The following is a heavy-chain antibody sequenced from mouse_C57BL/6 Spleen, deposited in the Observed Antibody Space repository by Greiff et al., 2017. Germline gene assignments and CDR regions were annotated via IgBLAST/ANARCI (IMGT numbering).Heavy chain of an antibody. Sequence: EVQLQPSGPELVKPGASVKIPCKASGYTFTDYNMDWVKQSHGKSLEWIGEINPNNGGTIYNQKFKGKATLTVDKSSSTAYMELRSLTSEDTAVYYCSSRIYSLYAMDYWGQGTSVTVSS. CDR3: SSRIYSLYAMDY. J-gene: IGHJ4*01. V-gene: IGHV1-18*01. CDR2: INPNNGGT. D-gene: IGHD2-12*01. CDR1: GYTFTDYN.